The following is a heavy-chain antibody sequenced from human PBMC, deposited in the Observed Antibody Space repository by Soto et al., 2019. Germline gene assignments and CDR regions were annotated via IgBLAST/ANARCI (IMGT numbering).Heavy chain of an antibody. J-gene: IGHJ6*02. CDR2: IYYSGST. CDR1: GGSVSSGSYY. CDR3: ARVPYHYDSSGYYYSYYGMDV. D-gene: IGHD3-22*01. V-gene: IGHV4-61*01. Sequence: QVQLQESGPGLVKPSETLSLTCTVSGGSVSSGSYYWSWIRQPPGKGLEWIGYIYYSGSTNYNPSLKSQATISVDTSKNQFSLKLSSVTAADTAVYYCARVPYHYDSSGYYYSYYGMDVWGQGTTVTVSS.